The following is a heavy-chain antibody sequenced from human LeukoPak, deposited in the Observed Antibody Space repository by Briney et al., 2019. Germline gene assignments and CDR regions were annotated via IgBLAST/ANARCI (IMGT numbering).Heavy chain of an antibody. Sequence: GGSLRLSCAASGFTFSSYGMHWVRQAPGKGLEWVAVISYDGSNKYYADSVKGRFTISRDNSKNTLYLQMNSLRAEDTAVYYCARVGRDRIFGVVIPRAGYYYMDVWGKGTTVTVSS. J-gene: IGHJ6*03. D-gene: IGHD3-3*02. V-gene: IGHV3-30*03. CDR3: ARVGRDRIFGVVIPRAGYYYMDV. CDR2: ISYDGSNK. CDR1: GFTFSSYG.